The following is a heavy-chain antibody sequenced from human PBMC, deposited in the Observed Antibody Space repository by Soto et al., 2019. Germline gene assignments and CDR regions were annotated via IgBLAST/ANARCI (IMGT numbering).Heavy chain of an antibody. CDR1: GGSMTSGDQY. D-gene: IGHD1-1*01. CDR2: INHRGSL. J-gene: IGHJ6*02. CDR3: ACECPQRQGRNMDF. Sequence: PSETLSLTCTVTGGSMTSGDQYWTWIRHRPGEGLEWFGYINHRGSLYYNPSLKSRVSMSVDTSKNQFSLNLSSVTAADTAVYYCACECPQRQGRNMDFWGRGTTVTVS. V-gene: IGHV4-31*03.